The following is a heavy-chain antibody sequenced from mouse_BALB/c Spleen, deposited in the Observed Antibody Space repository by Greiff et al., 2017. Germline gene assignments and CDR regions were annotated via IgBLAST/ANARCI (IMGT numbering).Heavy chain of an antibody. CDR1: GFTFSSYT. Sequence: DVHLVESGGGLVKPGGSLKLSCAASGFTFSSYTMSWVRQTPEKRLEWVATISSGGSYTYYPDSVKGRFTISRDNAKNTLYLQMSSLKSEDTAMYYCTRTGRHFDVWGAGTTVTVSS. V-gene: IGHV5-6-4*01. CDR2: ISSGGSYT. D-gene: IGHD4-1*01. CDR3: TRTGRHFDV. J-gene: IGHJ1*01.